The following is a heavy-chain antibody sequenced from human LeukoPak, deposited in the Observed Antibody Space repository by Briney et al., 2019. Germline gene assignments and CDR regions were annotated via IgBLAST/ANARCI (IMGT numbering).Heavy chain of an antibody. J-gene: IGHJ6*02. CDR1: GGSISYYY. V-gene: IGHV4-59*01. Sequence: SETLSLTCTVSGGSISYYYWSWIRQSPGKGLEWIGYIYYSGTTNYNPSLKSRVTISVDTSKNQFSLQLRSVTAADTTVYYCAREDPQTTVPEGMDVWGQGTTVTVSS. CDR3: AREDPQTTVPEGMDV. D-gene: IGHD4-17*01. CDR2: IYYSGTT.